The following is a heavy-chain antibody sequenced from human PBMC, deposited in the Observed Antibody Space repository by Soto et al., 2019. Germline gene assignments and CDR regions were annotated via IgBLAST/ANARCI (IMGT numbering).Heavy chain of an antibody. D-gene: IGHD2-2*01. V-gene: IGHV4-59*01. J-gene: IGHJ6*02. CDR3: ARHLGYCSNINCTPYGLNV. CDR1: GGSISSYY. CDR2: IYYSGST. Sequence: SETLSLTGTISGGSISSYYWSWIRQPPGKGLEWIGYIYYSGSTNYNPSLKSRVTISVDTSKNQFSLKLSSVTAADTAVYYCARHLGYCSNINCTPYGLNVWGQGTTVTVSS.